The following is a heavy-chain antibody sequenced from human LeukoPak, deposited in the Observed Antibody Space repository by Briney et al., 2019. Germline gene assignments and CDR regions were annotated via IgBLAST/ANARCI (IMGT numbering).Heavy chain of an antibody. V-gene: IGHV3-23*01. CDR2: ISGNGDIT. D-gene: IGHD3-16*01. CDR1: GFTFTSYS. CDR3: AKVTGGDMITYGGLDY. J-gene: IGHJ4*02. Sequence: PGGSLRLSCAASGFTFTSYSMNWVRQVPGKGLEWVSAISGNGDITYYTDSVKGRFTVSRDNSKNTLYLQMNSLRTEDTAIYYCAKVTGGDMITYGGLDYWAREPWSPSP.